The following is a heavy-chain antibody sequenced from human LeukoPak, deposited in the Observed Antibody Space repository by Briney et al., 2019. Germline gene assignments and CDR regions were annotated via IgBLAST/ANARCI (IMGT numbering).Heavy chain of an antibody. D-gene: IGHD7-27*01. V-gene: IGHV3-21*04. Sequence: NPGGSLRLSCAASGFTFSSYTMNWVRQAPGKGLEWVSSITSSSSYIYYADSVKGRFTISRDNAKNSLYLQMNSLRSEDTAVYYCTRDDNWGQENFDYWGQGTLVTVSS. J-gene: IGHJ4*02. CDR3: TRDDNWGQENFDY. CDR2: ITSSSSYI. CDR1: GFTFSSYT.